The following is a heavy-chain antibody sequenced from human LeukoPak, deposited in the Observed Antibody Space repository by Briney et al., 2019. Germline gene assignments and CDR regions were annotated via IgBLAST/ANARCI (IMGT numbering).Heavy chain of an antibody. CDR1: GFTFSSYW. V-gene: IGHV3-74*01. J-gene: IGHJ4*02. Sequence: PGGSLRLSCAASGFTFSSYWMHWVRQAPGKGLVWVSRINSDGSSTSYADSVKGRFTISRDNAKNTLYLQMNSLRAEDTAVYYCAREVGTAMVHFDYWGQGTLVTVSS. D-gene: IGHD5-18*01. CDR2: INSDGSST. CDR3: AREVGTAMVHFDY.